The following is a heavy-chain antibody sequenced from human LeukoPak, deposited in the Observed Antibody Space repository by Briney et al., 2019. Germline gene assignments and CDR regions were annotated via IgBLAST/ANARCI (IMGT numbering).Heavy chain of an antibody. CDR1: GGSISSGDYY. Sequence: PSETLSLTWTVSGGSISSGDYYWSWIRQPPGKGLEWVGYIYYSGSTYYNPSLKSRVTISVDTSKNQFSLKLSSVTAADTAVYYCARGVRVVVPAAIYYYYYGMDVWGQGTTVTVSS. CDR3: ARGVRVVVPAAIYYYYYGMDV. CDR2: IYYSGST. D-gene: IGHD2-2*01. V-gene: IGHV4-30-4*01. J-gene: IGHJ6*02.